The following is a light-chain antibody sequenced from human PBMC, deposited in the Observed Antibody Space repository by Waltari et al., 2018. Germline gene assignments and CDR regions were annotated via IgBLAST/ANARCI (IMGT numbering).Light chain of an antibody. CDR2: EGN. CDR1: RNDVGGFDY. V-gene: IGLV2-8*01. J-gene: IGLJ2*01. CDR3: SSYGGSSTLV. Sequence: QSALTQPPSASGSPGPSVPISCPASRNDVGGFDYVSWYQQQPGKAPKLIMHEGNKRPSGVPDRFSGSKSGNSAYLTVSGLQADDEGDYHCSSYGGSSTLVFGGGTKLTVL.